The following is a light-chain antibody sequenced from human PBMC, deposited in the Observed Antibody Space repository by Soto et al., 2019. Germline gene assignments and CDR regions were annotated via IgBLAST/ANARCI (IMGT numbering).Light chain of an antibody. CDR1: QSVSSGS. J-gene: IGKJ4*01. Sequence: EIVLTQSPGTLSLSPGERATLSCRASQSVSSGSLAWYQQKPGQAPRLLIYDASSRATGIPDRFSGSGSGTDFTLTISRLEPEDFAVYYCQQYGSSLRTFGGGTKVEIK. CDR3: QQYGSSLRT. V-gene: IGKV3-20*01. CDR2: DAS.